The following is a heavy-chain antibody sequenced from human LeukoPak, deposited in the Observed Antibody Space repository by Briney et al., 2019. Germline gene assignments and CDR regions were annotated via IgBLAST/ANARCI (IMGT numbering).Heavy chain of an antibody. J-gene: IGHJ3*01. CDR1: GXSISSYY. CDR2: ISSSGNT. CDR3: ARAGRNWNDGYAFDV. V-gene: IGHV4-4*07. Sequence: PSETLSLTCTVSGXSISSYYWSWIRQPAGKGLEWIGRISSSGNTNYNPCLKSRVTMSVDTSKNQFALKLSSVAAADTAVYYCARAGRNWNDGYAFDVWGQGTMVTVSS. D-gene: IGHD1-20*01.